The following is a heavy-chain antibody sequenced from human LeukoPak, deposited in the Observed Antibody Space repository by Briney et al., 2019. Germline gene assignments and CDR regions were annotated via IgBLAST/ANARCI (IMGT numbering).Heavy chain of an antibody. J-gene: IGHJ3*02. CDR3: TREERWLLGIGAFDI. CDR2: IRSKAYGGTT. Sequence: GGSLRLSCTASGFTFGDYAMSWFRQAPGKGLEWVGFIRSKAYGGTTEYAASVKGRFTISRDDSKSIAYLQMNSLKTEDTAVYYCTREERWLLGIGAFDIWGQGTMVTVSS. V-gene: IGHV3-49*03. D-gene: IGHD3-22*01. CDR1: GFTFGDYA.